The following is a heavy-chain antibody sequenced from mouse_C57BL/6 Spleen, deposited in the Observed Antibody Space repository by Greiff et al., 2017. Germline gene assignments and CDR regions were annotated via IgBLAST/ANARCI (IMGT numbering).Heavy chain of an antibody. CDR2: IDPSDSYT. CDR1: GYTFTSYW. CDR3: ARSMSNSYFDY. D-gene: IGHD4-1*01. V-gene: IGHV1-50*01. J-gene: IGHJ2*01. Sequence: QVQLQQSGAELVKPGASVKLSCKASGYTFTSYWMQWVKQRPGQGLEWIGEIDPSDSYTNYNQKFKGKATLTVDTSSSTAYMQLSSLTSEDSAVYYCARSMSNSYFDYWGQGTTLTVSS.